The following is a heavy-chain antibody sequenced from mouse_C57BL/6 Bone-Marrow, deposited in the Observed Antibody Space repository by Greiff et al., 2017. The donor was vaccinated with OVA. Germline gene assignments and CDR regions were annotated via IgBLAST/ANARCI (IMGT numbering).Heavy chain of an antibody. CDR1: GFTFTDDY. CDR2: IDPANGDT. Sequence: VQLQQSGAELVRPGASVKLSCTASGFTFTDDYMHWVKQRPDQGLEWIGWIDPANGDTEYASKFQGKATITADTSSNTAYLQLSSLTSEDTAVDYCTTPLDGSSFRDFDVWGTGTTVTVSS. D-gene: IGHD1-1*01. J-gene: IGHJ1*03. CDR3: TTPLDGSSFRDFDV. V-gene: IGHV14-4*01.